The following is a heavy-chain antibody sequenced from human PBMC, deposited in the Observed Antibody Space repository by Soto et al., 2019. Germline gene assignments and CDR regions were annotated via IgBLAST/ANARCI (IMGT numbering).Heavy chain of an antibody. Sequence: GGSLRLSCAASGFTFSSYWMSWVRQAPGKGLEWVANIKQDGSEKYYVDSVKGRFTISRDNAKNSLYLQMNSLRAEDTAVYYCARDQVTPMVRGVAENWFDPWGQGTLVTVSS. D-gene: IGHD3-10*01. CDR1: GFTFSSYW. CDR3: ARDQVTPMVRGVAENWFDP. CDR2: IKQDGSEK. J-gene: IGHJ5*02. V-gene: IGHV3-7*01.